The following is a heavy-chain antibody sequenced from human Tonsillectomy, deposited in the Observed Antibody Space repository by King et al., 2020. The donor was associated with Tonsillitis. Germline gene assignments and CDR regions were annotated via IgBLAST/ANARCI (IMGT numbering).Heavy chain of an antibody. CDR3: AKDRFAFSNSRGCDS. CDR2: VSYDGFNK. Sequence: VQLVESGGGVVQPGRSLRLSCAASGFTFSSYGMHWVHQAPGKGLEWVAVVSYDGFNKYYADSVKGRLTISRDNPKNTLYLQMSGLRPEDTAVYYCAKDRFAFSNSRGCDSWGQGTLVTVSS. V-gene: IGHV3-30*18. J-gene: IGHJ4*02. D-gene: IGHD3-3*02. CDR1: GFTFSSYG.